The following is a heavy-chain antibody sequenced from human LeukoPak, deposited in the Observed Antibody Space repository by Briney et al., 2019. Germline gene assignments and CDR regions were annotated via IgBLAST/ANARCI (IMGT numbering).Heavy chain of an antibody. J-gene: IGHJ5*02. Sequence: SETLSLTCTVSGGSISSYYWSWIRQPPGKGLEWIGYIYYSGSTNYNPSLKSRVTISVDTSKNQFSLKLSSVTAADTAVYYCASQIPAADMGSFDHWGQGTLFTVSS. CDR1: GGSISSYY. V-gene: IGHV4-59*01. CDR3: ASQIPAADMGSFDH. D-gene: IGHD2-2*01. CDR2: IYYSGST.